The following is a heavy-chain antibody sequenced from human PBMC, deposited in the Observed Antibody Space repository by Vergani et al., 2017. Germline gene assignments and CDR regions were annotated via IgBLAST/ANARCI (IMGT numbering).Heavy chain of an antibody. CDR2: IYHSGST. CDR3: ARGTRKDIVVVPAAGDYYYMDV. V-gene: IGHV4-38-2*01. Sequence: QVQLQESGPGLVKPSETLSLTCAVSGYSISSGYYWGWIRQPPGKGLEWIGSIYHSGSTYYNPSLKSRVTISVDTSKNQFSLKLSSVTAADTAVYYCARGTRKDIVVVPAAGDYYYMDVWGKGTTVTVSS. J-gene: IGHJ6*03. CDR1: GYSISSGYY. D-gene: IGHD2-2*01.